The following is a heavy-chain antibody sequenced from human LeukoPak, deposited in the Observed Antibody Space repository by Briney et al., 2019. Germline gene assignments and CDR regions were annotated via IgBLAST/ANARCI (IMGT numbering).Heavy chain of an antibody. CDR2: INAGNGNT. CDR3: ARESYYDFWSGYYTGRSLDY. J-gene: IGHJ4*02. CDR1: GYTFTSYA. D-gene: IGHD3-3*01. V-gene: IGHV1-3*01. Sequence: ASVKVSCKASGYTFTSYAMHWVRQAPGQRLEWMGWINAGNGNTKYSQKFQGRVTITRDTSASTAYMELSRLRSDDTAVYYCARESYYDFWSGYYTGRSLDYWGQGTLVTVSS.